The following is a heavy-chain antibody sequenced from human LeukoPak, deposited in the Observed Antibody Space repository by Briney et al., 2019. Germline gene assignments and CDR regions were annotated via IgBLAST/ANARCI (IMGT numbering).Heavy chain of an antibody. V-gene: IGHV3-9*01. D-gene: IGHD1-26*01. CDR3: GRATPIVGVYGVINH. CDR2: ISWNSGSI. Sequence: GGSLRLSCAASGFTFDDYAMHWVRQAPGKGLEWVPGISWNSGSIGYADSVKGRFTISRDNAKNSLYLQMNSLRAEDTAVYYCGRATPIVGVYGVINHWGQGTLVTVSS. CDR1: GFTFDDYA. J-gene: IGHJ4*02.